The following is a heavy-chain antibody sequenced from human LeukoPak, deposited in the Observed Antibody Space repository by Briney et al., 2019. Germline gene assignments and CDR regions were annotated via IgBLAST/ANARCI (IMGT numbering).Heavy chain of an antibody. J-gene: IGHJ4*02. CDR1: GFTFSTYE. D-gene: IGHD6-13*01. CDR3: ARDRSSSWYYFDY. V-gene: IGHV3-48*03. CDR2: ISSSGSTI. Sequence: GGSLRLSCAASGFTFSTYEMNRVRQAPGKGLEWVSYISSSGSTIYYADSVKGRFTISRDNAKNSLYLQMDSLRAEDTAVYYCARDRSSSWYYFDYWGQGTLVTVSS.